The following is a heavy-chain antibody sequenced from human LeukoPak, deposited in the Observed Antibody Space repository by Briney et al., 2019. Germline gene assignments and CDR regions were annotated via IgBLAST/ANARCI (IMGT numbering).Heavy chain of an antibody. D-gene: IGHD2-2*01. CDR1: GFTFSSYE. CDR2: ISSSGSTI. V-gene: IGHV3-48*03. CDR3: ARERDCSSTSCYYYYGMDV. J-gene: IGHJ6*02. Sequence: GGSLRLSCAASGFTFSSYEMNWVRQAPGKGLEWVSYISSSGSTIYYADSVKGRFTISRDNAKNSLYLQMDSLRAEDTAVYYCARERDCSSTSCYYYYGMDVWGQGTTVTVSS.